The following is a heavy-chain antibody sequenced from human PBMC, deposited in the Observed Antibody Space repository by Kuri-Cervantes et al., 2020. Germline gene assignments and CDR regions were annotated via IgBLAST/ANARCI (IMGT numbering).Heavy chain of an antibody. J-gene: IGHJ4*02. Sequence: SGPTLVKPTQTLTLTCTFSGFSLNTHGVGVSWIRQPPGKALEWLALTYWDDDQRYAPSFRGRATVTKDSSRNQVILTMTNVDPVDTATYYCAHALYYDILTGYYFDYWGQGTLVTVSS. CDR1: GFSLNTHGVG. V-gene: IGHV2-5*05. D-gene: IGHD3-9*01. CDR2: TYWDDDQ. CDR3: AHALYYDILTGYYFDY.